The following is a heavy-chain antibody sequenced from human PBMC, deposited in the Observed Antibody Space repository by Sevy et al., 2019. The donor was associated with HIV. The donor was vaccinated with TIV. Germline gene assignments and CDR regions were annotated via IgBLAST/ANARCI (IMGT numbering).Heavy chain of an antibody. CDR2: INPNRGGT. J-gene: IGHJ6*02. CDR3: ARVSGSIVGATVGYYYYGMDV. CDR1: GYTFTGYY. Sequence: ASVKVSCKASGYTFTGYYMHWVRQAPGQGLEWMGRINPNRGGTNYAQKFQGRVTMTRDTSISTAYMELGRLRSDDTAVYYGARVSGSIVGATVGYYYYGMDVWGQGTTVTVSS. V-gene: IGHV1-2*06. D-gene: IGHD1-26*01.